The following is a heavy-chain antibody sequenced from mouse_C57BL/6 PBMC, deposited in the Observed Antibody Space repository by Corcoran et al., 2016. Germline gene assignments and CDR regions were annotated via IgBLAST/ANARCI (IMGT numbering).Heavy chain of an antibody. CDR1: GYTFTDYY. Sequence: EVQLQQSGPELVKPGASVKISCKASGYTFTDYYMNWVKQSHGKSLEWIGDINPNNGGTSYNQKFKGKATLTVDKSSSTAYMELRSLTSEDSAVYYCFYSNYSNYYAMDYWGQGTSVTVSS. J-gene: IGHJ4*01. CDR2: INPNNGGT. D-gene: IGHD2-5*01. V-gene: IGHV1-26*01. CDR3: FYSNYSNYYAMDY.